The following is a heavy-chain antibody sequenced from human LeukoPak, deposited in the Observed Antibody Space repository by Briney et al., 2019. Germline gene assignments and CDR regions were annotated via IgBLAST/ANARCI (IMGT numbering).Heavy chain of an antibody. Sequence: GGSLRLSCAASGFTFSSYAMSWVRQAPGKGLEWVSAISGSGGSTYYADSVKGRFTISRDNSKNTLYLQMNSLRAEDTAVYYSAKVFGYFDWYWDGMDVWGQGTTVTVSS. CDR3: AKVFGYFDWYWDGMDV. CDR2: ISGSGGST. J-gene: IGHJ6*02. V-gene: IGHV3-23*01. CDR1: GFTFSSYA. D-gene: IGHD3-9*01.